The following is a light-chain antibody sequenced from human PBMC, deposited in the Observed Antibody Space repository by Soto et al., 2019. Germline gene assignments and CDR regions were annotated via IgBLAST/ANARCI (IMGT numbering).Light chain of an antibody. CDR1: SSDVGGYNY. V-gene: IGLV2-14*01. Sequence: QSALTQPASVSGSPGQSITISCTGTSSDVGGYNYVSWYQQLPGQAPKLMIFEVSDRPSGVSNRFSGSKSGNTASLTISGLQAGDEAHYYCSSYTTRSTYVFGTGTKLTVL. J-gene: IGLJ1*01. CDR2: EVS. CDR3: SSYTTRSTYV.